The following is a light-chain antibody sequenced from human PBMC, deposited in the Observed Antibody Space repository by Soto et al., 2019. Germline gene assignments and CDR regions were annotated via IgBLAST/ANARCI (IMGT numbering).Light chain of an antibody. CDR2: DVS. CDR3: SSYTMSSNTFRV. J-gene: IGLJ1*01. V-gene: IGLV2-14*01. Sequence: QSALTQPASVSGSPGQSIAISCTGTSSDIGNYNYVSWYQHHPGKAPKLMIYDVSKRPSGVSDRFSASKSGNTASLTISGLPAEDEADYYCSSYTMSSNTFRVFGTGTKLTVL. CDR1: SSDIGNYNY.